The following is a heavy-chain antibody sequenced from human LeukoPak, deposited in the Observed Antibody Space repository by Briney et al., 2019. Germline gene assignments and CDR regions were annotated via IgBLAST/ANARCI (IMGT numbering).Heavy chain of an antibody. V-gene: IGHV3-7*01. CDR3: ARERRITMIVVANWFDP. CDR1: GFTFSSYW. Sequence: GGSLRLSCAASGFTFSSYWMSWVRQAPGKGLEWVANIKQDGSEKYYVDSVKGRFTISRDNAKNSLYLQMNSLRAEDTAVYYCARERRITMIVVANWFDPWGQGTLVTVSS. J-gene: IGHJ5*02. CDR2: IKQDGSEK. D-gene: IGHD3-22*01.